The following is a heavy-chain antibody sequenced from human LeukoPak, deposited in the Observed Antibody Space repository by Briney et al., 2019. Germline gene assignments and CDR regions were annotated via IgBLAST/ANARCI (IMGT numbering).Heavy chain of an antibody. D-gene: IGHD3-22*01. V-gene: IGHV3-48*02. CDR2: ISSSSSTI. CDR3: ARDRYYYDSSGYYRYFDY. J-gene: IGHJ4*02. Sequence: PGGSLRLSCAASGFTFSSNSMNWVRQAPGKGLEWVSYISSSSSTIYYADSVKGRFTISRDNAKNSLYLQMNSLRDEDTAVYYCARDRYYYDSSGYYRYFDYWGQGTLVTVSS. CDR1: GFTFSSNS.